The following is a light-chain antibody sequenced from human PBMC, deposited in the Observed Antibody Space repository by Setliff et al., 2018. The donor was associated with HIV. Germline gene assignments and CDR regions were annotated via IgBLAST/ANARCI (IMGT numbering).Light chain of an antibody. CDR1: NSDVGGYNY. CDR3: SSYTTNSTYV. V-gene: IGLV2-14*03. Sequence: QSALAQPASVSGSPGQSITISCTGTNSDVGGYNYVSWYQQYPGKAPKLTIYDVSDRPSGVSNRFSGSKSGNTASLTISGLQAEDEADYYCSSYTTNSTYVFGTGTKVTVL. CDR2: DVS. J-gene: IGLJ1*01.